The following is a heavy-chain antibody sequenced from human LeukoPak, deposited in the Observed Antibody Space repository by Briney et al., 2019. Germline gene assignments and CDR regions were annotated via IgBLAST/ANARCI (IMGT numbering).Heavy chain of an antibody. D-gene: IGHD6-19*01. V-gene: IGHV4-59*07. CDR1: GGSISSYY. J-gene: IGHJ4*02. CDR3: ARRIPVAGNFDY. CDR2: TYYSGST. Sequence: SDTLSLTCTVSGGSISSYYWSWIGQRPGKGLEGIGYTYYSGSTKYNPSLKSRVTISVDTSKNQFSLKLSSVTAADTAVYYCARRIPVAGNFDYWGQGTLVTVSS.